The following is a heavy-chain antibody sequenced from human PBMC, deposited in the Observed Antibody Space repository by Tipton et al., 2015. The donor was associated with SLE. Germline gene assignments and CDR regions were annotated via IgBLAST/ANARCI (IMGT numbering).Heavy chain of an antibody. V-gene: IGHV3-11*04. J-gene: IGHJ4*02. D-gene: IGHD2-2*01. Sequence: SLRLSCAASGLTFRTYYMSWIRQAPGKGLEWVSYISNNGATTYYADSVKGRFTISRDNAKSTLYLQMNSLRVEDTAMYYCVRDDRSPDGIIDYWGQGTLVTVSS. CDR1: GLTFRTYY. CDR2: ISNNGATT. CDR3: VRDDRSPDGIIDY.